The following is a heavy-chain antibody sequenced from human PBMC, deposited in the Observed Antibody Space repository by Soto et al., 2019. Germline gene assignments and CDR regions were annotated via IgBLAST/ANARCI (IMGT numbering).Heavy chain of an antibody. V-gene: IGHV3-48*01. D-gene: IGHD3-10*01. Sequence: EVQLVESGGGLVQPGGSLRLSCAASGLTFSSYSMNWVRQAPGKGLEWVSYISSSSSTIYHADSVKGRFTISRDNAKNSLYLQMNSLRAEDTAVYYCARVGIRAFDYWGQGTLVTVSS. CDR1: GLTFSSYS. CDR2: ISSSSSTI. CDR3: ARVGIRAFDY. J-gene: IGHJ4*02.